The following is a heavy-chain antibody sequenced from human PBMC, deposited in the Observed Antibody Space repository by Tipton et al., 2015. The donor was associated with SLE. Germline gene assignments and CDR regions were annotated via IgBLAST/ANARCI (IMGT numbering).Heavy chain of an antibody. D-gene: IGHD5-18*01. CDR3: ARKRGYSYGFDY. J-gene: IGHJ4*02. CDR1: GGSISSGSYY. Sequence: TLSLTCTVSGGSISSGSYYWSWIRQPAGKGLEWIGRIYTSGSTNYNPSLKSRVTISVDTSKNQFSLKLSSVTAADTAVYYCARKRGYSYGFDYWGQGTLVTVSS. V-gene: IGHV4-61*02. CDR2: IYTSGST.